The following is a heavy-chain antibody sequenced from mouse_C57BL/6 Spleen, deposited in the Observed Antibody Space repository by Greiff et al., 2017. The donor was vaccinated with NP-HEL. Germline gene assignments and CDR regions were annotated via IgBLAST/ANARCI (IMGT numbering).Heavy chain of an antibody. CDR1: GYTFTDYY. J-gene: IGHJ4*01. CDR3: AKPYYYGSSYPHYYAMDY. Sequence: EVQLQQSGPELVKPGASVKISCKASGYTFTDYYMNWVKQSHGKSLEWIGDINPNNGGTSYNQKFKGKATLTVDKSSSTAYMELRSLTSEDSAVYYCAKPYYYGSSYPHYYAMDYWGQGTSVTVSS. V-gene: IGHV1-26*01. D-gene: IGHD1-1*01. CDR2: INPNNGGT.